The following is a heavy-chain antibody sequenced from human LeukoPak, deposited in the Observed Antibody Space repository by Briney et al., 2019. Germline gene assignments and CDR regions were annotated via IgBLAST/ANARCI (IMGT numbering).Heavy chain of an antibody. CDR3: ARMRSGGDY. CDR1: GGSISSYY. CDR2: IYYSGST. Sequence: SETLSLTCTVSGGSISSYYWSWIRQPPGKGLEWIGYIYYSGSTNYNPSLKSRVTISVDTSKNQFSLKLSSVTAADTAVYYCARMRSGGDYWGQGTLVTVSS. J-gene: IGHJ4*02. V-gene: IGHV4-59*12. D-gene: IGHD1-26*01.